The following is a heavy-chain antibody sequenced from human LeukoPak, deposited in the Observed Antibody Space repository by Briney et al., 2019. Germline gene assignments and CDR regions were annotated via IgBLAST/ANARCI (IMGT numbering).Heavy chain of an antibody. CDR2: IYYSGST. D-gene: IGHD2-15*01. V-gene: IGHV4-59*01. CDR1: GVSISSYY. J-gene: IGHJ5*02. CDR3: ARRARYCSGGSCYSGWFDP. Sequence: PSETLSLTCTVSGVSISSYYWSWIRQPPGKGLEWIGYIYYSGSTNYNPSLKSRVTISVDTSKNQFSLKLSSVTAADTAVYYCARRARYCSGGSCYSGWFDPWGQGTLVTVSS.